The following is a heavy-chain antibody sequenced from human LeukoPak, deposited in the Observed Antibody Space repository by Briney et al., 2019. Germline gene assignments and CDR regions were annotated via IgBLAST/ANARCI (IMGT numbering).Heavy chain of an antibody. CDR2: ISAYNGNT. Sequence: ASVKVSCKASGYTFTSYGISWVRQAPGQGLEWMGWISAYNGNTNYAQKLQGRVTMTTDTSTSTAYMELRSLRSDDTAAYYCARGDGYSSSWARGDYWGQGTLVTVSS. CDR1: GYTFTSYG. J-gene: IGHJ4*02. D-gene: IGHD6-13*01. CDR3: ARGDGYSSSWARGDY. V-gene: IGHV1-18*01.